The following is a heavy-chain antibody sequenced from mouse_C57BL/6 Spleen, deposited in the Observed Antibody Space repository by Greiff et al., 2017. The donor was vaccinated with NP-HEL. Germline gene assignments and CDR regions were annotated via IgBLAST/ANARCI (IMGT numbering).Heavy chain of an antibody. CDR2: SRNKANDYTT. CDR3: ARDPYGNFGYFDV. D-gene: IGHD2-1*01. V-gene: IGHV7-1*01. J-gene: IGHJ1*03. CDR1: GFTFSDFY. Sequence: EVKLMESGGGLVQSGRSLRLSCAPSGFTFSDFYMEWVRQAPGKGLEWIAASRNKANDYTTEYSASVKGRFIVSRDTSQSILYLQMNALRAEDTAIYYCARDPYGNFGYFDVWGTGTTVTVSS.